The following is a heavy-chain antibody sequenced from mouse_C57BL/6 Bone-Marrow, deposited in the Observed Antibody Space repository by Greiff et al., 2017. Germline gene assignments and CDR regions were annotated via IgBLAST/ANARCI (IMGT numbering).Heavy chain of an antibody. CDR2: IDPEDGET. V-gene: IGHV14-2*01. CDR1: GFNIKDYY. J-gene: IGHJ3*01. Sequence: EVKLLESGAELVKPGASVKLSCTASGFNIKDYYMHWVKQRTEQGLEWIGRIDPEDGETKYAPKFQGKATITADTSSNTAYLRLSSLTSEDTAVYYCAPLLWYPWFAYWGQGTLVTVSA. D-gene: IGHD2-1*01. CDR3: APLLWYPWFAY.